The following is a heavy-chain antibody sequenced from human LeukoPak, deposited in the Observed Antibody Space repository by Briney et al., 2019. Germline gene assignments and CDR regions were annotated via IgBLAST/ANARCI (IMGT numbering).Heavy chain of an antibody. CDR3: ARDDDYGDSDFDY. CDR2: ISSSSSYI. V-gene: IGHV3-21*01. D-gene: IGHD4-17*01. J-gene: IGHJ4*02. Sequence: PGGSLRLSCAASGFTVSSNYMSWVRQAPGKGLEWVSSISSSSSYIYYADSVKGRFTISRDNAKNSLYLQMNSLRAEDTAVYYCARDDDYGDSDFDYWGQGTLVTVSS. CDR1: GFTVSSNY.